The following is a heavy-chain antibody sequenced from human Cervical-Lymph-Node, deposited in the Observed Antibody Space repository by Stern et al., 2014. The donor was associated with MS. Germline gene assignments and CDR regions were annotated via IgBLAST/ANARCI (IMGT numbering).Heavy chain of an antibody. CDR1: GFTFSDYY. V-gene: IGHV3-11*01. CDR2: ISSSGRTI. J-gene: IGHJ6*02. Sequence: DQLVESGGGLVEPGGSLRLSCAASGFTFSDYYMSWIRRAPGKGLEWVSYISSSGRTIHYLDSVKGRFTISRDNPKNSLSLQMSSLRDEDTAVYYCARGDAAYGMDVWGQGTTVTVSS. CDR3: ARGDAAYGMDV. D-gene: IGHD5-24*01.